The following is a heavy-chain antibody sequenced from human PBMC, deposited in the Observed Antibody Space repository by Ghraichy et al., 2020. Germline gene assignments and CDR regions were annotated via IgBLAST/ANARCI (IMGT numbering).Heavy chain of an antibody. CDR2: IYHTGSM. Sequence: SETLSLTCTVSGDSINSDNFFWSWVRQRPGGALEWIAYIYHTGSMYHNPSLESRVAMSIDTSRNQFSVELRSVTAADTAVYYCARQPKNFGFYYIDIWGKGTTVTVSS. CDR3: ARQPKNFGFYYIDI. V-gene: IGHV4-31*03. D-gene: IGHD1-7*01. J-gene: IGHJ6*03. CDR1: GDSINSDNFF.